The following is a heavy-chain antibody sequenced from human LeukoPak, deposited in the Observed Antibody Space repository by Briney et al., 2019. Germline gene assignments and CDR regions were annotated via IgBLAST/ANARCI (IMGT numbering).Heavy chain of an antibody. CDR1: GYTFSSYS. CDR2: ISSSSSYI. Sequence: PGGSLRLSCAASGYTFSSYSMNWVRQAPGKGLEWVSSISSSSSYIYYADSVKGRFTISRDNAKNSLYLQMNSLRAEDTAVYYCARGGIAARPFDYWGLGTLATVSS. V-gene: IGHV3-21*01. CDR3: ARGGIAARPFDY. J-gene: IGHJ4*02. D-gene: IGHD6-6*01.